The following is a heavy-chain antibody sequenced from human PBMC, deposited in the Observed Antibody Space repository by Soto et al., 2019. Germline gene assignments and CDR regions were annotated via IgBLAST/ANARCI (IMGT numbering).Heavy chain of an antibody. CDR3: ARGKTYYYDSSGYHFDY. CDR2: IYYGGST. D-gene: IGHD3-22*01. Sequence: SETLSLTCTVSGGSISTDYWSWIRQSPGKGLEWIGFIYYGGSTNYNPSLKSRVTISVDTPKNQFSLKLSSVTAADTAVYYCARGKTYYYDSSGYHFDYCGQGTLVTVSS. CDR1: GGSISTDY. V-gene: IGHV4-59*08. J-gene: IGHJ4*02.